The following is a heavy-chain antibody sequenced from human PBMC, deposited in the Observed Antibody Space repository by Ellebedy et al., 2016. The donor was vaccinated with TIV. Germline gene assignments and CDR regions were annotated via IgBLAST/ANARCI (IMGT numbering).Heavy chain of an antibody. J-gene: IGHJ5*02. Sequence: AASVKVSCKASGYTFISYYMHCLLQAPGQGLEWMGWINPYTGGTNYAQKFQGWVTMTRDTSISTADMELNRLKSDDTAVYYYARAPSVVFGSGSYRFAPWGQGTLVTVSS. CDR3: ARAPSVVFGSGSYRFAP. D-gene: IGHD3-10*01. CDR1: GYTFISYY. V-gene: IGHV1-2*04. CDR2: INPYTGGT.